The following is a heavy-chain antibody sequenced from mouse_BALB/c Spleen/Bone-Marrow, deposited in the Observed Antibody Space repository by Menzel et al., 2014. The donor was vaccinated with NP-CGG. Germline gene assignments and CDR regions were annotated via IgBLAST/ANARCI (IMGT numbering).Heavy chain of an antibody. V-gene: IGHV5-17*02. CDR3: ARSGSSSGYFDY. D-gene: IGHD1-1*01. CDR2: ISSGSSTI. Sequence: EVQRVESGGGLVQPGGSRKLSCAASGFTFSSFAMHWVRQAPEKGLEWVAYISSGSSTIYYADTVMGRFTISRGNPKNTLFLQMTSLRSEDTAMYYCARSGSSSGYFDYWGQGTTLTVSS. J-gene: IGHJ2*01. CDR1: GFTFSSFA.